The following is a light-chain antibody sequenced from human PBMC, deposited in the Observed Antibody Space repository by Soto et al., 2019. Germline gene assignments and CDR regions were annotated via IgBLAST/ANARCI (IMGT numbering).Light chain of an antibody. J-gene: IGKJ2*01. V-gene: IGKV3-11*01. CDR1: QSVSSY. Sequence: EIVLTQSLATLSLSPGERATLSCRASQSVSSYLAWYQQKPGQAPRLLIYDASNRATGIPARFSGSWSGTDFTLTFSSLEPEDFAVYYCQQRSNWPPTFGQGTKLEIK. CDR3: QQRSNWPPT. CDR2: DAS.